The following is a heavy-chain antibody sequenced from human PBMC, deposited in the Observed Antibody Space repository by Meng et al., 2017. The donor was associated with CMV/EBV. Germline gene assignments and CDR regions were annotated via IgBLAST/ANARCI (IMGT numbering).Heavy chain of an antibody. J-gene: IGHJ5*02. V-gene: IGHV3-74*01. D-gene: IGHD1-1*01. CDR3: ARDRVPTNWNDVYNWFDP. Sequence: GGSLRLSRAASGFTFSSYWMHWVRQAPGKGLVWVSRINSDGSSTSYADSVKGRFTISRDNAKNTLYLQMNSLRAEDTAVYYCARDRVPTNWNDVYNWFDPWGQGTLVTVSS. CDR2: INSDGSST. CDR1: GFTFSSYW.